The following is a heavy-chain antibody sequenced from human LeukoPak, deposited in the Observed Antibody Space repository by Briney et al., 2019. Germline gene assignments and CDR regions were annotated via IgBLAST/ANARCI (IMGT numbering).Heavy chain of an antibody. V-gene: IGHV3-9*01. CDR2: INWNGGSI. J-gene: IGHJ6*02. Sequence: PGGSLRLSCAASGFTFDDYAMHWVRQAPGKGLEWVSGINWNGGSIGYADSVKGRFTISRDNAKNSLYLQMNSLRAEDTALYYCAEDKGSTGWGPYCHNAMDVWGQGTTVTVSS. CDR1: GFTFDDYA. D-gene: IGHD6-19*01. CDR3: AEDKGSTGWGPYCHNAMDV.